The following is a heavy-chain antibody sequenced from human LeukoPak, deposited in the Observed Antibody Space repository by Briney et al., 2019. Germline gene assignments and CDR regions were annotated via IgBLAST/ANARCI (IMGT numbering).Heavy chain of an antibody. CDR2: INPNSGGT. CDR1: GYTFTGYY. Sequence: ASVKVSCKASGYTFTGYYMHWVRQAPGQGPEWMGWINPNSGGTNYAQKFQGRVTMTRDTSISTAYMELSRLRSDDTAVYYCARGIVAAAGTIATPGWFDPWGQGTLVTVSS. V-gene: IGHV1-2*02. J-gene: IGHJ5*02. CDR3: ARGIVAAAGTIATPGWFDP. D-gene: IGHD6-13*01.